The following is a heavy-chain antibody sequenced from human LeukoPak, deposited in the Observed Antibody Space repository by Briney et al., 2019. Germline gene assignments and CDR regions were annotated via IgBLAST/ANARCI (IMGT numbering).Heavy chain of an antibody. CDR1: GYTFTSYG. CDR2: ISAYNGNT. V-gene: IGHV1-18*01. D-gene: IGHD6-13*01. Sequence: ASVKVSCKASGYTFTSYGISWVRQAPGQGLEWMGWISAYNGNTNYAQKLQGRVTMTTDTSTSTAYMELRSLRSDDTAVYYCARRPGGADRSWAAAVLGVDWYFDLWGRGTLVTVSS. CDR3: ARRPGGADRSWAAAVLGVDWYFDL. J-gene: IGHJ2*01.